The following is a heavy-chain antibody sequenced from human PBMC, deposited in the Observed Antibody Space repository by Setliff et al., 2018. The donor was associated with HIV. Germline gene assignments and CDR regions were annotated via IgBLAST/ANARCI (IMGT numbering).Heavy chain of an antibody. D-gene: IGHD6-6*01. CDR1: GGPISSYY. V-gene: IGHV4-59*01. J-gene: IGHJ5*02. CDR2: IYYSGST. Sequence: SETLSLTCTVSGGPISSYYWSWIRQPPGKGLEWIGYIYYSGSTNYNPSLKSRVTISVDTSKNQFSLKLTSVTAADTAVYYCAGAHIGIAARWSGWFDPWGQGTLVTVSS. CDR3: AGAHIGIAARWSGWFDP.